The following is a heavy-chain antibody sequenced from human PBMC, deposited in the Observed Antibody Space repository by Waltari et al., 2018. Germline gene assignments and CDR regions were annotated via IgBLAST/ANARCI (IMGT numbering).Heavy chain of an antibody. Sequence: QLQLQESGPGLLRPSETLSLTCTAAAGSISSTTDSRGWIRQPPGKGLEWIGSIHHTGSIYYNPSLKTRVTIAADTSRQHLSLKLRSVTAADTALYYCARSVAARRINWFDPWGQGTLVTVSS. CDR1: AGSISSTTDS. CDR2: IHHTGSI. CDR3: ARSVAARRINWFDP. D-gene: IGHD6-6*01. V-gene: IGHV4-39*02. J-gene: IGHJ5*02.